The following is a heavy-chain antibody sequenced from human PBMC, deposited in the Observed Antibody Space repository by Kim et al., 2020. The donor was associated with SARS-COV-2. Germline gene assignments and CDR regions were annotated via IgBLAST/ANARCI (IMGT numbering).Heavy chain of an antibody. Sequence: GASLKISCKGSGYSFTSYWISWVRQMPGKGLEWMGRIDPSDSYTNYSPSFQGHVTISADKSISTAYLQWSSLKASDTAMYYCASGGVGSSWYQANYWGQGTLVTVSS. CDR3: ASGGVGSSWYQANY. CDR2: IDPSDSYT. J-gene: IGHJ4*02. CDR1: GYSFTSYW. V-gene: IGHV5-10-1*01. D-gene: IGHD6-13*01.